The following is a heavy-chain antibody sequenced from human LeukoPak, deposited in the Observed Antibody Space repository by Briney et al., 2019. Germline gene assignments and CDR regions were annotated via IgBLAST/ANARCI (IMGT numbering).Heavy chain of an antibody. CDR2: FDPEDGET. D-gene: IGHD1-26*01. Sequence: GASVKVSCKVSGYTLTELSMHWVRQAPGKGLEWMGGFDPEDGETIYAQKFQGRVTMTEDTSTDTAYMELSSLRSEDTAVYYCATLNSWELTRLLDYWGQGTLVTVSS. CDR3: ATLNSWELTRLLDY. CDR1: GYTLTELS. V-gene: IGHV1-24*01. J-gene: IGHJ4*02.